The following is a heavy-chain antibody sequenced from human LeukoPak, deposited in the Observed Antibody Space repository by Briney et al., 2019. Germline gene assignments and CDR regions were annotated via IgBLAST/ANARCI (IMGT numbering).Heavy chain of an antibody. Sequence: KPSETLSLTCTVSGGSISSYYWSWIRQPAGKGLEWIGRIYASGSTNYNPSLKSRVTMSVDSSKSQFSLKLISVTAADTAVYYRARDPRGIVGANHNWFDPWGQGTLVTVSS. CDR1: GGSISSYY. CDR3: ARDPRGIVGANHNWFDP. D-gene: IGHD1-26*01. V-gene: IGHV4-4*07. CDR2: IYASGST. J-gene: IGHJ5*02.